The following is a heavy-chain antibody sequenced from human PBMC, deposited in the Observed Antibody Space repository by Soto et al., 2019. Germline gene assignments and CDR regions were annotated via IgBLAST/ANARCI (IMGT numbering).Heavy chain of an antibody. CDR1: GFTFSSTW. J-gene: IGHJ6*02. D-gene: IGHD2-2*01. CDR3: ATDGSYAQHV. Sequence: EVQLVESGGGLVQPGGSLRLSCTASGFTFSSTWMHWVRQAPGRGLVWVSHIYSDGSITAYADSVKGRFTISRDNARNMMYLQMNSLRVEDTAVYYCATDGSYAQHVWGQGTTVTVSS. V-gene: IGHV3-74*01. CDR2: IYSDGSIT.